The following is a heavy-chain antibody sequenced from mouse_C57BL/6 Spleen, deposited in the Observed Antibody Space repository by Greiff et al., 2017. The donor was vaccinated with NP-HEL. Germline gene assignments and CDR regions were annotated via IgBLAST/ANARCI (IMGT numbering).Heavy chain of an antibody. CDR2: IHPNSGST. V-gene: IGHV1-64*01. CDR3: ARTDGYYYAMDY. J-gene: IGHJ4*01. Sequence: VQVQQPGAELVKPGASVKLSCKASGYTFTSYWMHWVKQRPGQGLEWIGMIHPNSGSTNYNEKFKSKATLTVDKSSSTAYMQLSSLTSEDSAVYYCARTDGYYYAMDYWGQGTSVTVSS. CDR1: GYTFTSYW. D-gene: IGHD2-3*01.